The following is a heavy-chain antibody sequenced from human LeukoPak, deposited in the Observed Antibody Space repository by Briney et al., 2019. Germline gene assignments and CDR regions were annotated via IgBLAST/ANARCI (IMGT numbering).Heavy chain of an antibody. V-gene: IGHV3-20*04. CDR2: INWNGGST. D-gene: IGHD1-26*01. J-gene: IGHJ4*02. CDR3: ATSRYSGSYTDFDY. CDR1: GFTFDDYG. Sequence: RGSLRLSCAASGFTFDDYGMSWVRQAPGKGLEWVSGINWNGGSTGYADSVKGRFTISRDNAKNSLYLQMNSLRAEDTALYYCATSRYSGSYTDFDYWGQGTLVTVSS.